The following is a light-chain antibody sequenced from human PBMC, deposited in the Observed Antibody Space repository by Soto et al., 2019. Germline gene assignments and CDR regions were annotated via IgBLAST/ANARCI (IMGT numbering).Light chain of an antibody. CDR1: QTVRNNY. CDR2: DAS. CDR3: QQFSSYPLT. V-gene: IGKV3-20*01. Sequence: EFVFTQSPGTLSLSPGDRATLSCRASQTVRNNYLAWYQQKPGQAPRLLIYDASSRATGIPDRFSGGGSGTDFTLTSSRLEPEDFAVYYCQQFSSYPLTFGGGTKVDIK. J-gene: IGKJ4*01.